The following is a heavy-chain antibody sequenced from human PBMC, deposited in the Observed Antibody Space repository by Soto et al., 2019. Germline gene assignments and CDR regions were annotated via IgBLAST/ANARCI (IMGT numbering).Heavy chain of an antibody. CDR3: ARDRLTAVPTHYVYSGMDV. V-gene: IGHV1-46*01. CDR1: GYTFTSYY. CDR2: INPRGGRT. D-gene: IGHD2-21*02. J-gene: IGHJ6*02. Sequence: QVQLVQSGAEVERPGASVKLSCKASGYTFTSYYIHWVRQAPGQGLEWVGLINPRGGRTIYAQQFQGRVTMTRDTSTSTVFMELSSLKSEDTAVYYCARDRLTAVPTHYVYSGMDVWGQGTTVTVSS.